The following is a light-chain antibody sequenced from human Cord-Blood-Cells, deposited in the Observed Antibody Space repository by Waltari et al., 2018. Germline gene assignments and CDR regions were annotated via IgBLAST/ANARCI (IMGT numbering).Light chain of an antibody. Sequence: DIQMTQSPSTLSASVADRVTITCRASQSISSWLAWYQQKPGKAPKLLIYKASSLESGVPSRFSGSGSGTEFTLTISSLQPDDFATYYCQQYNSYMDTFGQGTKLEIK. V-gene: IGKV1-5*03. CDR3: QQYNSYMDT. CDR2: KAS. J-gene: IGKJ2*01. CDR1: QSISSW.